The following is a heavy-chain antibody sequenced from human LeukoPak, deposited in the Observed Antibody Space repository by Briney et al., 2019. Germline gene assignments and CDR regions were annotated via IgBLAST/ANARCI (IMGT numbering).Heavy chain of an antibody. Sequence: SETLSLTCTVSGGSISSSSYYWGWIRQPPGKGLEWIGSIYYSGSTYYNPSLKSRVTISVDTSKNQFSLKLSSVTAADTAVYYCARDLGCSSTGCPRYAFDIWGQGTMVTVSS. D-gene: IGHD2-2*01. J-gene: IGHJ3*02. CDR3: ARDLGCSSTGCPRYAFDI. V-gene: IGHV4-39*02. CDR1: GGSISSSSYY. CDR2: IYYSGST.